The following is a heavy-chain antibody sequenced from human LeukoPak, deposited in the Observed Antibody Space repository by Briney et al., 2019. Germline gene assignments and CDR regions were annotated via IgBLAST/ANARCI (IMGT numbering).Heavy chain of an antibody. J-gene: IGHJ4*02. CDR1: GYTFTNYW. CDR2: IYPGDSDT. CDR3: ARRGYGYSQPDY. Sequence: GESLKISCKASGYTFTNYWIAWVRQLPGKGLEWMGVIYPGDSDTRYSPSFQGQVTISADKYLNTAYLQWRSLKASDTAMYYCARRGYGYSQPDYWGQGTLATVSS. D-gene: IGHD5-18*01. V-gene: IGHV5-51*01.